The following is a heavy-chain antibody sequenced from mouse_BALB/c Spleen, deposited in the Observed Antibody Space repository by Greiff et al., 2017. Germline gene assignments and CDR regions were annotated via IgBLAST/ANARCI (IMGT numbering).Heavy chain of an antibody. D-gene: IGHD2-2*01. CDR3: ARAKNYGYASFAY. CDR2: ISTYYGDA. J-gene: IGHJ3*01. V-gene: IGHV1S137*01. Sequence: VQLQQSGAELVRPGVSVKISCKGSGYTFTDYAMHWVKQSHATSLEWIGVISTYYGDASYNQKFKGKATMTVDKSSSTAYMELARLTSEDSAIYYCARAKNYGYASFAYWGQGTLVTVSA. CDR1: GYTFTDYA.